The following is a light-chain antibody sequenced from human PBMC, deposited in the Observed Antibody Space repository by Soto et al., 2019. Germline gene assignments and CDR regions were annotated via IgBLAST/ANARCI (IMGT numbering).Light chain of an antibody. CDR1: SSDVGGYDY. V-gene: IGLV2-8*01. CDR2: EVS. J-gene: IGLJ1*01. Sequence: QSVLTQPPSASGSPGQSVTISCTGTSSDVGGYDYVSWYQQYPGKAPKLMIYEVSKRPSGVPDRFSGSKSGNTASLTVSGLQAEDESDYYCSSYAGSNYFYVFGTGTIVTVL. CDR3: SSYAGSNYFYV.